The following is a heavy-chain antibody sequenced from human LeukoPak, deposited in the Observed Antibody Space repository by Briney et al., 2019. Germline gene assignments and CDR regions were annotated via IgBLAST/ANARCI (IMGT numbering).Heavy chain of an antibody. V-gene: IGHV3-23*01. CDR1: GFTFSSYA. CDR2: ISGSGGST. CDR3: AKALSMYSSGWYFDY. J-gene: IGHJ4*02. D-gene: IGHD6-19*01. Sequence: GGSLRLSCAASGFTFSSYAMSWVRQAPGKGLEWVSAISGSGGSTYYADSVKGRFTISRDNSKNTLYLQMNSLRAEDTAVYYCAKALSMYSSGWYFDYWGQGTLATVSS.